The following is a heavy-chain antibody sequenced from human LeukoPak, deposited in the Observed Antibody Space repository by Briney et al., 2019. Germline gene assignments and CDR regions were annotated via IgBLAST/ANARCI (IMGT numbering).Heavy chain of an antibody. Sequence: ASVKVSCKASGYTFTSYGISWVRQAPGQGLEWLGWISAYNGNTNYAQKLQGRVTMTTDTSTSTAYMELRSLRSDDTAVYYCARGDYYGSGTYYKKTVDYWGQGTLVTVSS. CDR3: ARGDYYGSGTYYKKTVDY. D-gene: IGHD3-10*01. J-gene: IGHJ4*02. CDR1: GYTFTSYG. V-gene: IGHV1-18*01. CDR2: ISAYNGNT.